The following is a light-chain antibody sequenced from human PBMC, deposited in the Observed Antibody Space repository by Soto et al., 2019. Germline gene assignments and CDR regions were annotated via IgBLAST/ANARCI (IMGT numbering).Light chain of an antibody. V-gene: IGKV3-20*01. Sequence: EIVLTQSPGTLSLSPGERATLSCRASQSVSSSYLAWYQQKPGQAPRLLIYGASSRATGIPDRFSGSGSGTDFTLTIRRMETEAFAAYYCQQYGSSPRTFGQGTKVDSK. J-gene: IGKJ1*01. CDR3: QQYGSSPRT. CDR1: QSVSSSY. CDR2: GAS.